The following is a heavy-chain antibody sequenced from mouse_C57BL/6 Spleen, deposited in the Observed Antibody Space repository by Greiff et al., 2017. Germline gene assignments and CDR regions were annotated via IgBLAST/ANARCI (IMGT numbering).Heavy chain of an antibody. CDR2: IYPGDGDT. CDR1: GYAFSSYW. D-gene: IGHD1-1*01. Sequence: QVQLQQSGAELVKPGASVKISCKASGYAFSSYWMNWVKQRPGKGLEWIGQIYPGDGDTNYNGKFKGKATLTADKSSSTAYMQLSSLTSEDSAVXFCARSGITTVPYYYAMDYWGQGTSVTVSS. CDR3: ARSGITTVPYYYAMDY. J-gene: IGHJ4*01. V-gene: IGHV1-80*01.